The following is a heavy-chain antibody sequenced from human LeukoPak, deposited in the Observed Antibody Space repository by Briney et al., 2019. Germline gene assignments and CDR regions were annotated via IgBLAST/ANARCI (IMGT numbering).Heavy chain of an antibody. CDR2: INGDGGST. CDR1: GFTFSNYA. D-gene: IGHD6-19*01. CDR3: ALAVAGSYYYMDV. Sequence: GGSLRLSCAASGFTFSNYAINWVRQAPGKGLEWVSLINGDGGSTYYADSVKGRFTISRDNSKNSLYLQMNSLRAEGTALYYCALAVAGSYYYMDVWGKGTTVTVSS. J-gene: IGHJ6*03. V-gene: IGHV3-43*02.